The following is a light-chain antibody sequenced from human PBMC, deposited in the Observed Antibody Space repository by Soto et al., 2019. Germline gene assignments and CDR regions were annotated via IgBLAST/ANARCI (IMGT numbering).Light chain of an antibody. CDR2: WAS. J-gene: IGKJ1*01. CDR3: QQYYTNPRT. V-gene: IGKV4-1*01. CDR1: QSVLYSSDNRNS. Sequence: IVMTQSPDSLAVSLGERATVNCKSGQSVLYSSDNRNSLAWYQQKPGQSPKLLISWASTRESGVPDRVTGSGSGTDFTLTISCLQAEDVAVYFCQQYYTNPRTFGQGNNVEIK.